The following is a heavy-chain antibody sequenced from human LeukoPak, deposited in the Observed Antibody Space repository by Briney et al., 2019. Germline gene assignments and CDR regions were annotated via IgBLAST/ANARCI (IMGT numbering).Heavy chain of an antibody. CDR3: AKDLTRIAVAGIFDY. D-gene: IGHD6-19*01. Sequence: PGGSLRLSCAASGFTFDDYTMHWFRQPPGKGLDWFSLISWDGGSTYYADSVKGRFTISRDNSKNSLYLQMNSLRTEDTALYYCAKDLTRIAVAGIFDYWGQGTLVTVSS. CDR1: GFTFDDYT. J-gene: IGHJ4*02. V-gene: IGHV3-43*01. CDR2: ISWDGGST.